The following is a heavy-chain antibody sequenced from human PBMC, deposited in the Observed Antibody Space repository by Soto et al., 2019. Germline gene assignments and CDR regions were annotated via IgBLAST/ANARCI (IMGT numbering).Heavy chain of an antibody. J-gene: IGHJ5*02. CDR3: CVVKRRDQYSTSGYWFDP. V-gene: IGHV3-15*01. D-gene: IGHD2-15*01. CDR2: IKSKADGETK. Sequence: GSLILSCAASGFTFSRAWMRWVRQAPGKGLEWVGRIKSKADGETKDYGAPVRGRFTISRDDSKDALSLQMNSLRIEDTAVYYCCVVKRRDQYSTSGYWFDPWGPGTLVTVSS. CDR1: GFTFSRAW.